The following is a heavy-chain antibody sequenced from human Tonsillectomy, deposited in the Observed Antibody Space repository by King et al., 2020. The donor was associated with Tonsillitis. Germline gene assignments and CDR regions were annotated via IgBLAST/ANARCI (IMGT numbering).Heavy chain of an antibody. J-gene: IGHJ3*02. V-gene: IGHV3-33*08. CDR3: ARWEADLRAFDI. CDR1: GFPFSSYA. Sequence: VQLVESGGGVVQPGRSLILSCAASGFPFSSYAMHWVRQAPGKGLEWVAVIWYDGSNEYYADSVKGRFTISRDNSKNTLYLQMNSLRAEDTAVYYCARWEADLRAFDIWGQGTMVTVSS. D-gene: IGHD1-26*01. CDR2: IWYDGSNE.